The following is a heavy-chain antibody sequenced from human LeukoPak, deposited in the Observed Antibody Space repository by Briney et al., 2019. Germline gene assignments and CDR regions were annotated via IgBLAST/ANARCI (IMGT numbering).Heavy chain of an antibody. CDR1: GFTFSGSA. J-gene: IGHJ6*02. CDR2: IRSKANSYAT. CDR3: TKGYYYGMDV. Sequence: GGSLTLSCAASGFTFSGSAMHWVRQASGKGLEWVGRIRSKANSYATAYAASVKGSFTISRDDSKNTANLQMNSLKTEDTAVYYCTKGYYYGMDVWGQGTTVTVS. V-gene: IGHV3-73*01.